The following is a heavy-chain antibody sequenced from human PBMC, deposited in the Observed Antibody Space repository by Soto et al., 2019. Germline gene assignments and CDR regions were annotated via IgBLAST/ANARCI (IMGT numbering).Heavy chain of an antibody. V-gene: IGHV3-64D*06. CDR3: VKVSGYCTGGSCFSYFDY. Sequence: PGGSLRLSCSGSGFTFSHHSLYWVRQAPGKGPRYASTISGNGGNTHYAASVRGRFTISRDNSKNAVFLQMSGLGVADSAVYYCVKVSGYCTGGSCFSYFDYWGQGALVTVSS. CDR2: ISGNGGNT. D-gene: IGHD2-15*01. J-gene: IGHJ4*02. CDR1: GFTFSHHS.